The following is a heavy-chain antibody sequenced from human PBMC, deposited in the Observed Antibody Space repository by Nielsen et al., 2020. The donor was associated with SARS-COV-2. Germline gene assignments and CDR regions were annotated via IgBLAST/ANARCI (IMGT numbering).Heavy chain of an antibody. D-gene: IGHD2-2*01. CDR2: VSHSGST. Sequence: WIRQPPGKGLEWIGEVSHSGSTNYNPSLKSRVTISVDKSKNQFSLKLSSVTAADTAVYYCARAPRSLGYCSSTSCLTFDYWGQGTLVTVSS. CDR3: ARAPRSLGYCSSTSCLTFDY. V-gene: IGHV4-4*02. J-gene: IGHJ4*02.